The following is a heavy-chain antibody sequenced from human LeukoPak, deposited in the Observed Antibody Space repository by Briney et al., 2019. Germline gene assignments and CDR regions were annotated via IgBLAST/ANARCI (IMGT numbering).Heavy chain of an antibody. CDR1: GGSFSGYC. V-gene: IGHV4-34*01. D-gene: IGHD3-22*01. Sequence: SETLSLTCAVYGGSFSGYCWSWIRQPPGKGLEWIGVINHSGSPNYYPSFKSGRTISVGTPNNHFSLKLSSGTAADTTAVYYAGGISLVIRSWFDHWGQGTLVTVSS. J-gene: IGHJ5*02. CDR2: INHSGSP. CDR3: AGGISLVIRSWFDH.